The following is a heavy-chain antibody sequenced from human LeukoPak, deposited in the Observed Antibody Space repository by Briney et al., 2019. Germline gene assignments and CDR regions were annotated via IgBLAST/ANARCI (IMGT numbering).Heavy chain of an antibody. V-gene: IGHV4-39*07. CDR3: AGWLCPGRGSGYTVSDY. CDR2: IYYRGST. D-gene: IGHD5-12*01. CDR1: GDSFSSTTYY. J-gene: IGHJ4*02. Sequence: SETLSLTCTVSGDSFSSTTYYWGWIRQTPGKGLEWIGSIYYRGSTYYNPSLGSRVTISIDTSNSQFSLKLHSVTAADTAVYYCAGWLCPGRGSGYTVSDYWGQGTLVTVSS.